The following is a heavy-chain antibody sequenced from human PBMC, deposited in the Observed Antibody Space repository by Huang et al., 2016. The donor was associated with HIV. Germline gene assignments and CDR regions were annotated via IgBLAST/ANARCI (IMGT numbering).Heavy chain of an antibody. V-gene: IGHV5-51*01. CDR3: ARRFSSSSGYFDY. J-gene: IGHJ4*02. D-gene: IGHD6-6*01. CDR1: GYSFSSYW. Sequence: VQLVQSGAEVKKPGESLKISCKGSGYSFSSYWIAWVRQMPGTGLEWMGISVPDYSDTTYGPSFECQVTISADKSIGTAYLQWSSLKASDTAMYYCARRFSSSSGYFDYWGQGSLVTVSS. CDR2: SVPDYSDT.